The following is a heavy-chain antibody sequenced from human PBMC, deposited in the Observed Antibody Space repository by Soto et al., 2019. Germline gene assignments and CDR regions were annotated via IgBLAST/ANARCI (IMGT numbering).Heavy chain of an antibody. J-gene: IGHJ3*02. V-gene: IGHV3-23*01. CDR2: MSGTGGST. CDR1: GFTFNNYA. Sequence: GGSLRLSCAASGFTFNNYALNWVRQAPGKGLEWVSSMSGTGGSTFYAGSAKGRFTISRDNSNNTLFLQMTSLRAEDTAVYYCGKDNSNWGTVDAFDIWGQGTMVTVSS. CDR3: GKDNSNWGTVDAFDI. D-gene: IGHD7-27*01.